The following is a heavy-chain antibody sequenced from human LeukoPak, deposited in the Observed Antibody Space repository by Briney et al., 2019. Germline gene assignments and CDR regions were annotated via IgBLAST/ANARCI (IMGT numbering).Heavy chain of an antibody. Sequence: ASVKVSRKASGYTFTSYYMHWVRQAPGQGLEWMGIINPSGGSTSYAQKFQGRVTMTRDTSTSTVYMELSSLRSDDTAVYYCARCPSYWYFDLWGRGTLVTVSS. J-gene: IGHJ2*01. CDR3: ARCPSYWYFDL. CDR1: GYTFTSYY. CDR2: INPSGGST. V-gene: IGHV1-46*01.